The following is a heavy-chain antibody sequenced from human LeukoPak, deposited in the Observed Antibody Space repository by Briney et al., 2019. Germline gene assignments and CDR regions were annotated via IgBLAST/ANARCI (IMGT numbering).Heavy chain of an antibody. CDR2: MYYGGSP. Sequence: SETLSLTCTVSGGSISSFYWSWIRQPPGKGLEWIGYMYYGGSPNYNPSLKSRVITLLNTSKKQSSLKLNSVTTADTAVYYCVTGRYSYGWYDHWGQGILVIVFS. D-gene: IGHD1-26*01. V-gene: IGHV4-59*13. CDR3: VTGRYSYGWYDH. J-gene: IGHJ5*02. CDR1: GGSISSFY.